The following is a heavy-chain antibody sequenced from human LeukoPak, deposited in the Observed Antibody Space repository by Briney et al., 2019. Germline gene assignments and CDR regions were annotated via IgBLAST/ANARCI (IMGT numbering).Heavy chain of an antibody. D-gene: IGHD3-22*01. CDR3: ARDRVTDSSGYYYDPRHYFDY. CDR2: ISYDGSNK. V-gene: IGHV3-30*04. Sequence: GGSLRLSCAASGFTFRNYVIHWVRQAPGKGLEWMAVISYDGSNKYYADSVKGRFTISRDNSKNTLYLQMNSLRSEDTAVYYCARDRVTDSSGYYYDPRHYFDYWGQGTLVTVSS. CDR1: GFTFRNYV. J-gene: IGHJ4*02.